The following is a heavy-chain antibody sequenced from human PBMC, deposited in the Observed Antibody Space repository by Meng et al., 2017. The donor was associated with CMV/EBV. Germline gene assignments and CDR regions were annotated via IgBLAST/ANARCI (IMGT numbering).Heavy chain of an antibody. D-gene: IGHD3-3*01. Sequence: SETLSLTCTVSGGSISSGGYYWSWIRQHPGKGLEWIGYIYYSGSTYYNPSLKSRVTISVDTSKNQFSLKLSSVTAADTAVYYCARAATSIYYDFWSGYYISPFLSHYYYYGMDVWGQGTTVTVSS. J-gene: IGHJ6*02. CDR1: GGSISSGGYY. CDR3: ARAATSIYYDFWSGYYISPFLSHYYYYGMDV. CDR2: IYYSGST. V-gene: IGHV4-31*03.